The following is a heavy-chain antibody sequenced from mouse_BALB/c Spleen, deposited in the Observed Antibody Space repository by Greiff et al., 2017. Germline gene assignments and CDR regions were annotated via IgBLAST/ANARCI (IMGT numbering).Heavy chain of an antibody. CDR3: ARRGWLLDY. CDR2: IYPYNGGT. D-gene: IGHD2-3*01. V-gene: IGHV1S29*02. Sequence: VQLQQSGPELVKPGSSVKISCKASGYTFTDYNMHWAKQSHGKSLEWIGYIYPYNGGTGYNQKFKSKATFTVANSSCTAYMEFRSLTSEDSAVYYCARRGWLLDYWGQGTTLTVSS. J-gene: IGHJ2*01. CDR1: GYTFTDYN.